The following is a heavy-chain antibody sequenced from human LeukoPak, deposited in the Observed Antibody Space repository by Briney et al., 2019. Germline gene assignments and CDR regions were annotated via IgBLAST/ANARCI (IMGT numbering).Heavy chain of an antibody. CDR2: IYHTGST. CDR3: ARYCISTSCYNYFDY. Sequence: PSETVSLICTVSGYSISSGYYWGWIRQPPGKGLEWIGSIYHTGSTYYNPSLKSRVTISVDTSKNQFSLKLSSVTAADTAVYYCARYCISTSCYNYFDYWGQGTLVTVSS. V-gene: IGHV4-38-2*02. D-gene: IGHD2-2*02. CDR1: GYSISSGYY. J-gene: IGHJ4*02.